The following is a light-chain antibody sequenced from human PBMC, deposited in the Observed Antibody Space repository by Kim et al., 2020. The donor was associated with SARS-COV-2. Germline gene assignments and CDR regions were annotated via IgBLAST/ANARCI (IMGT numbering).Light chain of an antibody. Sequence: ATINCKSSQSVLYSSNNKNYLAWYQQIPGQPPKLLIYWASTRESGVPDRFSGSGSGTDFTLTISSLQAEDVAVYYCQQYYSTPVTFGQGTKVDIK. J-gene: IGKJ1*01. CDR3: QQYYSTPVT. CDR2: WAS. CDR1: QSVLYSSNNKNY. V-gene: IGKV4-1*01.